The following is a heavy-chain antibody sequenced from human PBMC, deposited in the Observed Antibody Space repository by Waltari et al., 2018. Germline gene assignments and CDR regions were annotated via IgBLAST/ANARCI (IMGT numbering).Heavy chain of an antibody. Sequence: QVQLVQSGAEVKKPGASVKVSCKASGYTFTGYYMHWGPQAPGQGLEWRGWINPNSGGTNYAQKLQGRVTMTRDTSISTAYMELSRLRSDDTAVYYCATTVAAVFDYWGQGTLVTVSS. CDR3: ATTVAAVFDY. V-gene: IGHV1-2*02. CDR1: GYTFTGYY. J-gene: IGHJ4*02. D-gene: IGHD6-19*01. CDR2: INPNSGGT.